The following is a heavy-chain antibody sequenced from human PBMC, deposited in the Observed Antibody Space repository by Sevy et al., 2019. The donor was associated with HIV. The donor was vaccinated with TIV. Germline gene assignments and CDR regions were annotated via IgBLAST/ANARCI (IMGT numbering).Heavy chain of an antibody. CDR3: ARDRQGITVAGTAIDY. CDR1: GFTFSNYE. J-gene: IGHJ4*02. D-gene: IGHD6-19*01. V-gene: IGHV3-48*03. CDR2: ITLSGSST. Sequence: GGSLRLSCTASGFTFSNYEMNWVRQAPGKGLEWVSYITLSGSSTNYADSVKGRFTISRDNAKNSLYLQMNSLRAEDTAVYYCARDRQGITVAGTAIDYWGQGTLVTVSS.